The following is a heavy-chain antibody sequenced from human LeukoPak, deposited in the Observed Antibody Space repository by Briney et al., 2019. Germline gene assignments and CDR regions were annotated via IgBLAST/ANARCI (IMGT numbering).Heavy chain of an antibody. CDR1: GFTFSSYS. V-gene: IGHV3-21*01. J-gene: IGHJ4*02. D-gene: IGHD3-16*02. CDR2: ISSSSSYI. Sequence: GGSLRLSCAASGFTFSSYSMNWVRQAPGKGLEWVSSISSSSSYIYYADSVKGRFTISRDNAKNSLYLQMNSLRAEDTAVYYCARDFVNFRAFDYWGQRALVSVSS. CDR3: ARDFVNFRAFDY.